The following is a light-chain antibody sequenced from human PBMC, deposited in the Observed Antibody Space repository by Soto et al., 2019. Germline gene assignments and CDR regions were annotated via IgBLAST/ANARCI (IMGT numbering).Light chain of an antibody. CDR2: GVS. CDR3: QQYNNWPRT. CDR1: QAVRSEY. J-gene: IGKJ1*01. Sequence: EIVLTQSPGTLSLSPGERATLSCRASQAVRSEYFAWYQQKPGQPPRLLIFGVSTRATGIPARFSGSGSGTEFTLTISSLQSEDFAVYYCQQYNNWPRTFGQGTKVDIK. V-gene: IGKV3D-15*01.